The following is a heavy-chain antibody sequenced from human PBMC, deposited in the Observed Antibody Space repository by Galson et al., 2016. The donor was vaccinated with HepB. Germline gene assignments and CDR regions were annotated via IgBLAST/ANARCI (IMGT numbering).Heavy chain of an antibody. CDR2: IGYSGTT. Sequence: SETLSLTCTLSGGSISDGYWSWIRQPPGQTLQWIGHIGYSGTTDYNPSLKSRVTISVNTSKNQFSLKLNSVTPADTAVYHCAKDGPDYNSRLDPWGQGILVTVSS. D-gene: IGHD4-11*01. CDR1: GGSISDGY. J-gene: IGHJ5*01. V-gene: IGHV4-59*01. CDR3: AKDGPDYNSRLDP.